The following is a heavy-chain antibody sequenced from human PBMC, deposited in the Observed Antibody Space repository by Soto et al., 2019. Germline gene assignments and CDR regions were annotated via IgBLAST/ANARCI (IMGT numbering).Heavy chain of an antibody. CDR3: TNNFV. J-gene: IGHJ4*02. Sequence: VQVVQSGGGLVQPGVSLTLSCAASGFAFNDSAMHWVRQASGKGLEWVARVRSKTNNYATAYPVSVRGRFTVSRDDSMGTTYLQMNSLKTEDTAMYYCTNNFVWGQGVLVTVSS. V-gene: IGHV3-73*01. CDR1: GFAFNDSA. D-gene: IGHD2-15*01. CDR2: VRSKTNNYAT.